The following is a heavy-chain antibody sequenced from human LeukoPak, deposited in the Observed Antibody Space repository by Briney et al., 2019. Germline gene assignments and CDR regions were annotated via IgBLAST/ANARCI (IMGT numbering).Heavy chain of an antibody. V-gene: IGHV3-30*18. J-gene: IGHJ4*02. CDR2: ISYDGSNK. Sequence: PGGSLRLSCAASGFTFSRYGMHWVRQAPGKGLEWVAVISYDGSNKYYADSVKGRFTISRDNSKNTLYLQVNSLRAEDTAVYYCAKSRTLDGALHYWRQGTLITVSS. D-gene: IGHD1-26*01. CDR3: AKSRTLDGALHY. CDR1: GFTFSRYG.